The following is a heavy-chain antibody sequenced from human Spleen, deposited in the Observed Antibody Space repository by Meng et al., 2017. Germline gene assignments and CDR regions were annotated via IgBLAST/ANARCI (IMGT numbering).Heavy chain of an antibody. D-gene: IGHD3-10*01. CDR2: FVSNADT. J-gene: IGHJ4*02. CDR1: GYTSASYG. Sequence: QAQRLQSGAEVKKPVASVWISCKASGYTSASYGISWFRQAPGQGLEWMGWFVSNADTYPAQKFQGRVTMTRDTHTSTDFMELRSLRFDDTAVYYCARGTPGRSYSDYWGQGTLVTVSS. CDR3: ARGTPGRSYSDY. V-gene: IGHV1-18*01.